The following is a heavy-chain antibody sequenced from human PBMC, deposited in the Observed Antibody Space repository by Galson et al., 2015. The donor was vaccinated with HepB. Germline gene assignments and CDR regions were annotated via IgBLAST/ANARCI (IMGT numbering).Heavy chain of an antibody. CDR3: AGWLQSGDY. V-gene: IGHV3-11*06. D-gene: IGHD5-24*01. Sequence: SLRLSCAASGFTFSDYYMSWIRQAPGKGLEWVSYISSSSSYTNYADSVKGRFTISRDNAKNSLYLQMNSLRAEDTAVYYCAGWLQSGDYWGQGTLVTVSS. CDR1: GFTFSDYY. J-gene: IGHJ4*02. CDR2: ISSSSSYT.